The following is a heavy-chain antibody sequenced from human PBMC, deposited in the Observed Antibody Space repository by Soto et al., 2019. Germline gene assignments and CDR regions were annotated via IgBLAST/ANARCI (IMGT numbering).Heavy chain of an antibody. D-gene: IGHD3-3*01. V-gene: IGHV3-64*01. Sequence: PGGSLRLSCAASGFTFSSYAMHWVRQAPGKGLEYVSAISSNGGSTYYANSVKGRFTISRDNSKNTLYLQMGSLRAEDMAVYYCARDKRSYYDFWSGYSEFDYWGQGTLVTVSS. CDR2: ISSNGGST. CDR1: GFTFSSYA. J-gene: IGHJ4*02. CDR3: ARDKRSYYDFWSGYSEFDY.